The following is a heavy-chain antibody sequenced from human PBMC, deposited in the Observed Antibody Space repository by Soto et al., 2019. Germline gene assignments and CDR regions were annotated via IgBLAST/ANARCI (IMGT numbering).Heavy chain of an antibody. CDR1: GFTFSSFA. CDR2: ISGSGGST. Sequence: GGSLRLSCVASGFTFSSFAMSWVRQAPGKGLEWVSTISGSGGSTYYADSVKGRFTISRDNSKNTLYLHMNSLRAEDTAVYYCAKLLYSDWLTGGDAFDIWGQGTMVTVSS. CDR3: AKLLYSDWLTGGDAFDI. D-gene: IGHD3-9*01. J-gene: IGHJ3*02. V-gene: IGHV3-23*01.